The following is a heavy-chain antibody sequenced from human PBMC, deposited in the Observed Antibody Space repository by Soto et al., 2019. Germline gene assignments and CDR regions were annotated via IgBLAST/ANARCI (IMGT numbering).Heavy chain of an antibody. CDR2: IWYDGNQK. Sequence: QVELVESGGGVVQPGRSLRLSCAASGFIFTSYGMHWVRQGPGKGLEWVALIWYDGNQKYYADSVKGRFTISRDNFRNTLYLQMNSLRAEDTAVYFCARDSDGQSSGWYGGMDVWGEGTTVIVSS. V-gene: IGHV3-33*01. CDR3: ARDSDGQSSGWYGGMDV. J-gene: IGHJ6*04. D-gene: IGHD6-19*01. CDR1: GFIFTSYG.